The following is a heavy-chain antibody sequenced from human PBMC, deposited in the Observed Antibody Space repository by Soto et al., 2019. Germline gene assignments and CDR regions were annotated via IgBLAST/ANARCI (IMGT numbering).Heavy chain of an antibody. V-gene: IGHV4-31*03. J-gene: IGHJ4*02. CDR3: ARARGGSYPIDS. CDR1: GSSISSCIDS. CDR2: IYYSGTT. Sequence: SLALTFTVSGSSISSCIDSWTWIRQYPGKGLEWIGYIYYSGTTYANPSLKRRVTISLDTSKNQFSLKLISVTAADTAVYYSARARGGSYPIDSWGQRTLVTGSS. D-gene: IGHD1-26*01.